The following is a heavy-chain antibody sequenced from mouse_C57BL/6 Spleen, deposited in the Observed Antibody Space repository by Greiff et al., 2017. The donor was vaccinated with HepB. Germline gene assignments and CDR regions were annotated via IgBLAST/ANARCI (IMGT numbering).Heavy chain of an antibody. J-gene: IGHJ2*01. CDR1: GFTFSDYY. Sequence: DVQLVESEGGLVQPGRSMKLSCTASGFTFSDYYMAWVRQVPEKGLEWVANINYDGSSTYYLDSLKSRFIISRDNAKNILYLQMSSLKSEDTATYYCARNTLGRDYFDYWGQGTTLTVSS. V-gene: IGHV5-16*01. D-gene: IGHD4-1*01. CDR2: INYDGSST. CDR3: ARNTLGRDYFDY.